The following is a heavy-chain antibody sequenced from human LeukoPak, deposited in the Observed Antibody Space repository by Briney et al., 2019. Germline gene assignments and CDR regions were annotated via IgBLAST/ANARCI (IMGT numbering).Heavy chain of an antibody. CDR1: GYSINSAYY. V-gene: IGHV4-38-2*01. D-gene: IGHD3-10*01. Sequence: SETLSLTCAVSGYSINSAYYWGWIRQPPGKGLEWIGSMYHSGITYYNPSLKSRVTISVDTSKNQFSLKLNSVTAADTAVYYCARLTPGKNWFDPWGQGTLVTVSS. CDR3: ARLTPGKNWFDP. CDR2: MYHSGIT. J-gene: IGHJ5*02.